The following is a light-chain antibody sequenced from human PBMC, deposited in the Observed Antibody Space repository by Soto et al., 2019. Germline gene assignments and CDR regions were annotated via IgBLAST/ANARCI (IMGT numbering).Light chain of an antibody. J-gene: IGLJ2*01. V-gene: IGLV2-8*01. Sequence: QSALTQPPSASGSPGQSVTISCTGTSSDIGGYNYVSWYQQHPGKAPTLLIYEVNKRPSGVPDRFSGSKSGNTASLTVSGLQAEDEADYYCNSYTDRSNWVFGGGTKVTVL. CDR2: EVN. CDR3: NSYTDRSNWV. CDR1: SSDIGGYNY.